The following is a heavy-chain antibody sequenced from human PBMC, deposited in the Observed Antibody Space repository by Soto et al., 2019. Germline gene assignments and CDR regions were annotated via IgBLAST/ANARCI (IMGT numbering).Heavy chain of an antibody. CDR2: IIPFFDTA. CDR1: GDTFSSYA. Sequence: SVKVSCKASGDTFSSYAISWVRQAPGQGLEWMGVIIPFFDTANYAQQFQGRVTITADESTSTAYMELSSLRSEDTAVYYCARHDCISSSCYYYYYYVMDVWGQGTTVTVSS. D-gene: IGHD2-2*01. V-gene: IGHV1-69*13. CDR3: ARHDCISSSCYYYYYYVMDV. J-gene: IGHJ6*02.